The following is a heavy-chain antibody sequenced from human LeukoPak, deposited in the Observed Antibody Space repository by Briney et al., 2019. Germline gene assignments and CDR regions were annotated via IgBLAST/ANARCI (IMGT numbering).Heavy chain of an antibody. CDR3: TTEIVVVVAAASDY. D-gene: IGHD2-15*01. Sequence: PGGSLRLSCAASGFTFSNAWISWVRQVPGKGLEWVGRIKSKTDGGTTDYATPVKGRFTISRDDSKNTLYLQMNSLKTEDTAVYYCTTEIVVVVAAASDYWGQGTLVTVSS. J-gene: IGHJ4*02. CDR2: IKSKTDGGTT. V-gene: IGHV3-15*01. CDR1: GFTFSNAW.